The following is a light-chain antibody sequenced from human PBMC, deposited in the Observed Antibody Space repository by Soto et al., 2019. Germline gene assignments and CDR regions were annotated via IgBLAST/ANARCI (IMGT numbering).Light chain of an antibody. CDR2: DAS. CDR1: QSVSSY. V-gene: IGKV3-11*01. CDR3: QQRSYWLT. J-gene: IGKJ4*01. Sequence: EIVLTQSPATLSLSPGERATLSCRASQSVSSYLAWYQQKPGQPPRLLIYDASNRATGIPARFSGSGSGTDFTLTISSLELEDFAVYYCQQRSYWLTFGGGTKVEIK.